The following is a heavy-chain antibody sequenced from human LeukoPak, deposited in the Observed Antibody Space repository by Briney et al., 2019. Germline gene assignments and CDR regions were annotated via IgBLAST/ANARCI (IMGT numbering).Heavy chain of an antibody. CDR1: GFTFDDYA. V-gene: IGHV3-9*01. J-gene: IGHJ4*02. Sequence: GRSLRLSCAASGFTFDDYAMPWVRQAPGKGLEWVSGISWNSGSIGYADSVKGRFTISRDNAKNSLYLQMNSLRAEDTALYYCAKKFREDTAMVGPFDYWGQGTLVTVSS. D-gene: IGHD5-18*01. CDR3: AKKFREDTAMVGPFDY. CDR2: ISWNSGSI.